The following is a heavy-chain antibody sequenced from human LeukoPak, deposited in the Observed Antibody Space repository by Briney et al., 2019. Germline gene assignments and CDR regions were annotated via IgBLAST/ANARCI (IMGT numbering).Heavy chain of an antibody. D-gene: IGHD6-13*01. CDR1: GGSISSYY. J-gene: IGHJ2*01. V-gene: IGHV4-59*01. CDR2: IFYSGST. Sequence: SETLSLTCTVSGGSISSYYWSWIRQPPGKGLEWIGYIFYSGSTNYNPSLKSRVTISVDTSKNQFSLKLSSVTAADTAVYYCARVYYSNSYDYWYFDLWGRGTLVTVSS. CDR3: ARVYYSNSYDYWYFDL.